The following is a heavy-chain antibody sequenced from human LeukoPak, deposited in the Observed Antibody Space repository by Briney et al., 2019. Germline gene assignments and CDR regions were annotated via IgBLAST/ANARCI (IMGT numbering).Heavy chain of an antibody. CDR2: LSGGGSST. V-gene: IGHV3-43*02. CDR3: AKDSGYNGYAPHPLDY. J-gene: IGHJ4*02. D-gene: IGHD5-12*01. Sequence: GGSLRLSCAASGFTFDDYALHWVRQAPGKGLVWVALLSGGGSSTYYADYLRGRFTISRDNSKNSLYLQMNNLRTEDTALYYCAKDSGYNGYAPHPLDYWGQGTLVTVSS. CDR1: GFTFDDYA.